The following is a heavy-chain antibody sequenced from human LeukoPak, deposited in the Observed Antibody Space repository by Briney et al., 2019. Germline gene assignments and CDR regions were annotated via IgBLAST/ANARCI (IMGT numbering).Heavy chain of an antibody. Sequence: SVKVSCKASGGTFSSYAISWVRQAPGQGLEWMGGIIPIFGTANYAQKFQGRVTITADESTSTAYMELSSLRSEDTAVYYCARGGSSYVLRSYLDYWGQGTLVTVSS. CDR2: IIPIFGTA. CDR3: ARGGSSYVLRSYLDY. J-gene: IGHJ4*02. D-gene: IGHD3-3*01. CDR1: GGTFSSYA. V-gene: IGHV1-69*13.